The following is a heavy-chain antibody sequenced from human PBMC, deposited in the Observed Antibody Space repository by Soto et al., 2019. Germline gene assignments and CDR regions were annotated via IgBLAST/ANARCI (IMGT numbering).Heavy chain of an antibody. J-gene: IGHJ6*02. Sequence: NPSETLSLTCAVSGGSISSGGYSWSWIRQPPGKGLEWIGYIYHSGSTYYNPSLKSRVTISVDRSKNQFSLKLSSVTAADTAVYYCARGRPEQASYYGSGSAYYYGMDVWGQGTKVTVYS. CDR2: IYHSGST. CDR3: ARGRPEQASYYGSGSAYYYGMDV. V-gene: IGHV4-30-2*01. D-gene: IGHD3-10*01. CDR1: GGSISSGGYS.